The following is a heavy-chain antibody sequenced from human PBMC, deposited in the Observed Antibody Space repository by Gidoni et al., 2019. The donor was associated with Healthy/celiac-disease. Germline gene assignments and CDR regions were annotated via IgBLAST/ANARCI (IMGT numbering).Heavy chain of an antibody. CDR2: INQSGST. D-gene: IGHD4-17*01. Sequence: QVQLQQWGAGLFKPSEPLSLTCAVYGGSFSGYYWRWLRQPPGKGLEWIGEINQSGSTNYNPSLKSRGTISVDTSKNQFSLKLSSVTAADTAVYYCARTLRGCLRYFQHWGQGTLVTVSS. V-gene: IGHV4-34*01. J-gene: IGHJ1*01. CDR1: GGSFSGYY. CDR3: ARTLRGCLRYFQH.